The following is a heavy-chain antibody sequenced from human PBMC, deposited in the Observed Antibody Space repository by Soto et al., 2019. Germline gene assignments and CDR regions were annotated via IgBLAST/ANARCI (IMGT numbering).Heavy chain of an antibody. D-gene: IGHD2-8*02. J-gene: IGHJ4*02. CDR3: ARDKITGLFDY. CDR1: GGSFSGYY. Sequence: QVQLQQWGAGLLKPSETLSLTCAVYGGSFSGYYWTWIRQPPGTGLEWIGEINHSGSTNYNPPLKRRVTISVDPAKNQFFLKLTSATAADTVVYYCARDKITGLFDYWGQGTLVAVSS. CDR2: INHSGST. V-gene: IGHV4-34*01.